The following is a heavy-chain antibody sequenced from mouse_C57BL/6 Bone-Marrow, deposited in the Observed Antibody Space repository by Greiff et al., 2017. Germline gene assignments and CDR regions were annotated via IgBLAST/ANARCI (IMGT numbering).Heavy chain of an antibody. CDR2: ISGGGGNT. CDR3: ARTYYAMDY. J-gene: IGHJ4*01. Sequence: EVKLMESGGGLVKPGGSLKLSCAASGFTFSSYTMSWVRQTPEKRLAWVATISGGGGNTYYPDSVKGRFTISRDNAKNNLYLQMSSLRSEDTALYYCARTYYAMDYWGQGTSVTVSS. CDR1: GFTFSSYT. V-gene: IGHV5-9*01.